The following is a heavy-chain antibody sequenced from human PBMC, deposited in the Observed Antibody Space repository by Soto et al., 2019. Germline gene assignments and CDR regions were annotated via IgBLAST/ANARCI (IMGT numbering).Heavy chain of an antibody. Sequence: QVQLQQWGAGLLKPSETLSLTCSVYGASFSGYYWCWIRQPPEKGLAWVGVINHSGSTNYNPSLKSRVTISVDTSKNQFSLKLSSVTAADTAVYYCARGPPVEYYDFWSGYSDNWFDPWGQGTLVTVSS. D-gene: IGHD3-3*01. CDR1: GASFSGYY. J-gene: IGHJ5*02. CDR3: ARGPPVEYYDFWSGYSDNWFDP. CDR2: INHSGST. V-gene: IGHV4-34*01.